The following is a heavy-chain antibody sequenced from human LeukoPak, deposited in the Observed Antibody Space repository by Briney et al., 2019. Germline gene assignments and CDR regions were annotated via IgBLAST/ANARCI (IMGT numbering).Heavy chain of an antibody. Sequence: ASVKVSCKASVYTFTGYYMHWVRQAPGQGLEWMGWINPNSGGTNYAQKFQGRVTMTRDTSISTAYMELSRLRSDDTAVYYCAKRAYFDRIPIHPWDQGTLVTVSS. V-gene: IGHV1-2*02. CDR3: AKRAYFDRIPIHP. CDR2: INPNSGGT. J-gene: IGHJ5*02. CDR1: VYTFTGYY. D-gene: IGHD3-9*01.